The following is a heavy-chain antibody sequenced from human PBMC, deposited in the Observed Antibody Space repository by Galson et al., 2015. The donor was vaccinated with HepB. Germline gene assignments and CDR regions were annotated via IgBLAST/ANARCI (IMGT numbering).Heavy chain of an antibody. Sequence: SVKVSCKASGYTFTSYGISWVRQAPGQGLEWMGWISAYNGNTNYAQKLQGRVTMTTDTSTSTAYMELRSLRSDDTAVYYCARSEYYDFWSGYYLWGQGTLVTVSS. J-gene: IGHJ4*02. CDR2: ISAYNGNT. CDR3: ARSEYYDFWSGYYL. CDR1: GYTFTSYG. D-gene: IGHD3-3*01. V-gene: IGHV1-18*01.